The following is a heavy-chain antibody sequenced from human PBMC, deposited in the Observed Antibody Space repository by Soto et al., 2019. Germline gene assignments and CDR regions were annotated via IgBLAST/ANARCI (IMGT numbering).Heavy chain of an antibody. V-gene: IGHV3-30*18. CDR1: GFTFSSYG. D-gene: IGHD3-22*01. Sequence: GGSLRLSCAASGFTFSSYGMHWVRQAPGKGLEWVAVISYDGSNKYYADSVKGRFTISRDNSKNTLYLQMNSLRAEDTAVYYCAKDLPDSSGYYPEDYYYYGMDVWGQGTTVTVSS. CDR2: ISYDGSNK. CDR3: AKDLPDSSGYYPEDYYYYGMDV. J-gene: IGHJ6*02.